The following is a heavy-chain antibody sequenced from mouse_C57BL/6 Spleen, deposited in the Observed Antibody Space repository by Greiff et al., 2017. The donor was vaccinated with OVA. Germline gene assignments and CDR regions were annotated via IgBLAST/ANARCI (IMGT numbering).Heavy chain of an antibody. CDR1: GYTFTSYW. CDR3: ARWLGQGVYYFDY. Sequence: QVQLKQPGAELVRPGTSVKLSCKASGYTFTSYWMHWVKQRPGQGLEWIGVIDPSDSYTNYNQKFKGKATLTVDTSSSTAYMQLSSLTSEDSAVYYCARWLGQGVYYFDYWGQGTTLTVSS. D-gene: IGHD4-1*01. CDR2: IDPSDSYT. V-gene: IGHV1-59*01. J-gene: IGHJ2*01.